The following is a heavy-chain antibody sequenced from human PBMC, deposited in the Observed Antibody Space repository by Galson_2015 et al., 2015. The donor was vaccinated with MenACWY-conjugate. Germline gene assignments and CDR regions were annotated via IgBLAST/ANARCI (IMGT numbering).Heavy chain of an antibody. J-gene: IGHJ6*03. CDR1: GFTFRQYA. CDR2: TSDSGAAT. CDR3: AKDVYMDV. Sequence: SLRLSCAVSGFTFRQYAMSWVRQAPGTGLEWVAITSDSGAATHYIDSVKGRFTISRDNSKNTLYLQMSRLRAEDTALYYCAKDVYMDVLSKGTTVSVSS. V-gene: IGHV3-23*01.